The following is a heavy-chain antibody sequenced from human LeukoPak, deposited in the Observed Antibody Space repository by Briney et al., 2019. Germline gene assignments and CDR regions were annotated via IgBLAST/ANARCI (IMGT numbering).Heavy chain of an antibody. J-gene: IGHJ6*02. D-gene: IGHD2-15*01. CDR3: AKDVYDCSGGSCPQYYYVMDV. Sequence: GGSLRLSCTASGFTFSSYGMHWVRQAPGKGLEWVSFIRFDGSEKYYADSVRGRFTISRDNSKNTLSLQMNSLRAEDTALYYCAKDVYDCSGGSCPQYYYVMDVWGQGTAVTVSS. V-gene: IGHV3-30*02. CDR1: GFTFSSYG. CDR2: IRFDGSEK.